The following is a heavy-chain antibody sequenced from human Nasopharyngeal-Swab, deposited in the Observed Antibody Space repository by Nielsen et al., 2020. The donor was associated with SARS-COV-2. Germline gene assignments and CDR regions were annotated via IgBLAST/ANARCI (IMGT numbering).Heavy chain of an antibody. CDR3: AREGPSIAARPGWFDP. J-gene: IGHJ5*02. CDR2: INHSGST. D-gene: IGHD6-6*01. V-gene: IGHV4-34*01. Sequence: SETLSLTCAVYGGSFSGYYWSWIRQPPGKGLEWIEEINHSGSTNYNPSLKSRVTISVDTSKNQFSLKLNSVTAADTAVYYCAREGPSIAARPGWFDPWGQGTLVTVSS. CDR1: GGSFSGYY.